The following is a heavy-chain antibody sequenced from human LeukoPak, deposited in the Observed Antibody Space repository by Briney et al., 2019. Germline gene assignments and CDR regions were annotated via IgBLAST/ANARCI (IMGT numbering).Heavy chain of an antibody. CDR2: IYYSGST. Sequence: SQTLSLTCTVSGGSISSGGYYWSWIRQHPGKGLEWIGYIYYSGSTYYNPSLKSRVTISVDTSKNQFSLKLSSVTAADTAVYYCARVGPGIALVDCWGQGTLVTVSS. J-gene: IGHJ4*02. CDR3: ARVGPGIALVDC. CDR1: GGSISSGGYY. V-gene: IGHV4-31*03. D-gene: IGHD6-13*01.